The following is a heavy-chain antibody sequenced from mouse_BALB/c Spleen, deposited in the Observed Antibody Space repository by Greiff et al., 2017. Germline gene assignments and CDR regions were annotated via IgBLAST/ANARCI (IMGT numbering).Heavy chain of an antibody. Sequence: VKVVESGPGLVAPSQSLSITCTVSGFSLTSYGVSWVRQPPGKGLEWLGVIWGDGSTNYHSALISRLSISKDNSKSQVFLKLNSLQTDDTATYYCAKPEVYYGNYEFAYWGQGTLVTVSA. V-gene: IGHV2-3*01. CDR2: IWGDGST. CDR1: GFSLTSYG. D-gene: IGHD2-1*01. J-gene: IGHJ3*01. CDR3: AKPEVYYGNYEFAY.